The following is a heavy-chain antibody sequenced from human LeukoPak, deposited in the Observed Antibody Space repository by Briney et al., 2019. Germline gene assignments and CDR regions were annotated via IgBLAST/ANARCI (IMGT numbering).Heavy chain of an antibody. CDR1: GGTFSSYA. J-gene: IGHJ3*02. D-gene: IGHD3-22*01. CDR2: IIPIFGRA. V-gene: IGHV1-69*05. Sequence: SVKVSCKASGGTFSSYAISWVRQAPGQGLELMGRIIPIFGRANYAQKFQGRVTIATDESTSTAYMELSSLRSEDTAVYYCARGGADYYDSSGYYRVGAFDIWGQGTMVTVSS. CDR3: ARGGADYYDSSGYYRVGAFDI.